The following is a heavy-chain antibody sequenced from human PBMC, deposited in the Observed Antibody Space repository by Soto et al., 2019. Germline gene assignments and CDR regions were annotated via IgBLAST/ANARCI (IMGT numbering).Heavy chain of an antibody. D-gene: IGHD3-9*01. CDR3: AKAILYYDILTGYFDY. V-gene: IGHV3-30*07. Sequence: LRLSCAGSGFAFNNYAIHWVRQAPGKGLEWVAAISYDGAIQYYADSVKGRFITSRDKSMNTLYLQMNSLRAEDTAVYYCAKAILYYDILTGYFDYWGQGTLVTVSS. J-gene: IGHJ4*02. CDR1: GFAFNNYA. CDR2: ISYDGAIQ.